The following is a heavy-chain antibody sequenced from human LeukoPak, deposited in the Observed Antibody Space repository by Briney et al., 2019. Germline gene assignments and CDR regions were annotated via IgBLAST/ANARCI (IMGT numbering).Heavy chain of an antibody. D-gene: IGHD2-15*01. CDR3: ATGGGNFDY. J-gene: IGHJ4*02. Sequence: GGSLRLSCAASGFTFSSYWMSWVRQAPGKGLEWVANIKQDGSDKYYVDSVKGRFTISRDSAKNSLYLQMNSLRAEDTAVYYCATGGGNFDYWGQGTLVTVSS. CDR2: IKQDGSDK. V-gene: IGHV3-7*01. CDR1: GFTFSSYW.